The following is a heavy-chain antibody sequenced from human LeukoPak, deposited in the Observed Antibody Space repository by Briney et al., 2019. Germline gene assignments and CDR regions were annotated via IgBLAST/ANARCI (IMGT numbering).Heavy chain of an antibody. Sequence: ASVKVSCKASGYTFTSYGISWVRQAPGQGLEWMGWISAYNGNTNYGQKLQGRVTMTTDTSTSTAYMELRSLRSDDTAVYYCARDQDPGIAVAGTTSAWFDPWGQGTLVTVSS. V-gene: IGHV1-18*01. CDR3: ARDQDPGIAVAGTTSAWFDP. D-gene: IGHD6-19*01. J-gene: IGHJ5*02. CDR2: ISAYNGNT. CDR1: GYTFTSYG.